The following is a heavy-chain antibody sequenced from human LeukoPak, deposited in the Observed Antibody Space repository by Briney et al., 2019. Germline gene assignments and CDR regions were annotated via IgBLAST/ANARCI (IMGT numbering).Heavy chain of an antibody. CDR1: GFTVSSSY. D-gene: IGHD6-13*01. Sequence: GGSLRLSCAASGFTVSSSYMTWVRQAPGKGLKWVAVIYSGGSTYYADSVKGRFTISRDNSKNTLYLHMNSLRAEDTAVYYCARGDFVGQQLEDWGQGTLVTVSS. CDR2: IYSGGST. J-gene: IGHJ4*02. V-gene: IGHV3-53*01. CDR3: ARGDFVGQQLED.